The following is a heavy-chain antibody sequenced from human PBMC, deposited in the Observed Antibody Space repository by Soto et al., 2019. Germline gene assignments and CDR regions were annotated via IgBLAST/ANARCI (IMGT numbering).Heavy chain of an antibody. Sequence: QVQLEQSGAEVKKPGASVKVSCKTSGYTFTSYTLHWVRQAPGQGLEWMGWINAGNGRDKYSQRFRDRVSLSTDKSATTTHKDLRSRSAEDAAVVYCGGGGGWIGEASVDSWGQGTQFTVSS. J-gene: IGHJ4*02. CDR1: GYTFTSYT. D-gene: IGHD5-12*01. CDR3: GGGGGWIGEASVDS. V-gene: IGHV1-3*01. CDR2: INAGNGRD.